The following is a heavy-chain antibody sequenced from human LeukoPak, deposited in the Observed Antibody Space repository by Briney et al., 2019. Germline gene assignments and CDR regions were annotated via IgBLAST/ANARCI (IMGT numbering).Heavy chain of an antibody. CDR2: LSDSVRDT. V-gene: IGHV3-23*01. D-gene: IGHD3-10*01. CDR1: GFTFSNDA. Sequence: GGSLRLSCAASGFTFSNDAISWVRQAPGEGLDWVSTLSDSVRDTYYADSVKGRFTISRDNSKNTLYLQMTTLRLEDTPTYSCAKVPYSEYGSGTPPFMDVWGHGTPVAASS. J-gene: IGHJ6*02. CDR3: AKVPYSEYGSGTPPFMDV.